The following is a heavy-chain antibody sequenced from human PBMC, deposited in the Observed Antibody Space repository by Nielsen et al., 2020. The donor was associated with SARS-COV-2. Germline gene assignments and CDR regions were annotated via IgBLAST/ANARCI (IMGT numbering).Heavy chain of an antibody. CDR1: GSTFSTYS. CDR2: FSISSSTI. J-gene: IGHJ6*02. D-gene: IGHD7-27*01. Sequence: GGPLRLPCAASGSTFSTYSLTWVRQAPGKGLNGVPYFSISSSTIYYADPVKGRSTISRDNAKNSLYLQMNSLGAEDTAVYYCASQGGSNWGSSQYYGMDVWGQGTTVTVSS. V-gene: IGHV3-48*01. CDR3: ASQGGSNWGSSQYYGMDV.